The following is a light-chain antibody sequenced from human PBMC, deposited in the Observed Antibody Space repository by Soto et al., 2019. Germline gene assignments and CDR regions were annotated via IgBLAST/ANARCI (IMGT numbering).Light chain of an antibody. J-gene: IGLJ1*01. CDR1: RGNMGGGS. CDR3: GSLDSSMTASV. CDR2: DDN. Sequence: QSVLTQPHAVSAARGQKGNIPCGGSRGNMGGGSVSWYEQLTGTAPKLLSYDDNKGTSGIPDRFSCAKSGTSATLGITGVPTGDEAHYSCGSLDSSMTASVFATGPQGPVL. V-gene: IGLV1-51*01.